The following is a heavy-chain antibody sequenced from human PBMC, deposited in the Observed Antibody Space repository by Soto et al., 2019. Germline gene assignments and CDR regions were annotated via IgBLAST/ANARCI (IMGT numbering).Heavy chain of an antibody. Sequence: GASVKVSCKASGYTFTTYAMHWVHQAPGQRLEWMGWINAGNGNTKSSQKFQGRVTITRDTSASTTYMELSSLRSEDTALYYCARVRQQLATFDYWGQGTLVTVS. CDR3: ARVRQQLATFDY. D-gene: IGHD6-13*01. CDR1: GYTFTTYA. CDR2: INAGNGNT. V-gene: IGHV1-3*01. J-gene: IGHJ4*02.